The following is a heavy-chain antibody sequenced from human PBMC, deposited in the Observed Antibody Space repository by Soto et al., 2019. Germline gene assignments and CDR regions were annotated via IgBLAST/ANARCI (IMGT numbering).Heavy chain of an antibody. CDR1: GYSFTSYW. CDR3: ARTSAAGKYYYGMDV. D-gene: IGHD6-13*01. V-gene: IGHV5-51*01. J-gene: IGHJ6*02. Sequence: GESLRISCKGSGYSFTSYWIGWVRQMPGKGLELMGIIYPGDSDTRYSPSFQGQVTISADKSISTAYLQWSSLKASDTAMYYCARTSAAGKYYYGMDVWGQGTTVTVSS. CDR2: IYPGDSDT.